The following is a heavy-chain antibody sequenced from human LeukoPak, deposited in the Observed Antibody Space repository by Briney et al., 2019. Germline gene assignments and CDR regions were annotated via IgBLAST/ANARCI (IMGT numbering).Heavy chain of an antibody. Sequence: SETLSLTCTVSGGSISGYYWSWIRQPPGKGLEWIGCIYYSGSTNYNPSLRSRVTISVDTSKNQFSLKLNSVTAADTAVYYCARVYPATNTALDYWGQGTLVTVSS. V-gene: IGHV4-59*01. D-gene: IGHD3-16*02. J-gene: IGHJ4*02. CDR3: ARVYPATNTALDY. CDR2: IYYSGST. CDR1: GGSISGYY.